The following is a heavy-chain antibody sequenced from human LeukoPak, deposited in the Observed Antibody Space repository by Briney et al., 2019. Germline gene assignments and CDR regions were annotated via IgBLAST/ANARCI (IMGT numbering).Heavy chain of an antibody. V-gene: IGHV3-11*05. CDR2: ISSSSSYT. D-gene: IGHD5-24*01. J-gene: IGHJ4*02. CDR1: GFTFSDYY. CDR3: ARDEQSSDGYIGY. Sequence: GRSLRLSCAASGFTFSDYYMSWIRQAPGKGLEWVSYISSSSSYTNYADSVKGRFTISRDNAKNSLYLQMNSLRAEDTAVYYCARDEQSSDGYIGYWGQGTLVTVSS.